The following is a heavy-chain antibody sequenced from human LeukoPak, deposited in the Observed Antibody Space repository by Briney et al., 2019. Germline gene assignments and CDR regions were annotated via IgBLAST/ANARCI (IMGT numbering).Heavy chain of an antibody. Sequence: SETLSLTCTVSGGSISSGGYYWSWIRRHPGKGLEWIGYIYYSGSTYYNPSLKGRVTISVDTSKNQFSLKLSSVTAADTAVYYCARNTMVRGVIITKYNWFDPWGQGTLVTVSS. D-gene: IGHD3-10*01. CDR3: ARNTMVRGVIITKYNWFDP. CDR1: GGSISSGGYY. V-gene: IGHV4-31*03. J-gene: IGHJ5*02. CDR2: IYYSGST.